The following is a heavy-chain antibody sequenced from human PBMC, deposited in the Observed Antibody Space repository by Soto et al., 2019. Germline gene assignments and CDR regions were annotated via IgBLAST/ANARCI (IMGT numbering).Heavy chain of an antibody. Sequence: QVHLVQSGAEVKKPGASVKVSCKCSGYTFTSYGITWVRQAPGQGLEGMGWISAHNDNTDYAQKLQGRVTVTRDTSTSTAYMELRSLRSDAAAVYSCARGRYGDYWGQGALVTVSS. J-gene: IGHJ4*02. CDR3: ARGRYGDY. D-gene: IGHD1-1*01. CDR1: GYTFTSYG. CDR2: ISAHNDNT. V-gene: IGHV1-18*01.